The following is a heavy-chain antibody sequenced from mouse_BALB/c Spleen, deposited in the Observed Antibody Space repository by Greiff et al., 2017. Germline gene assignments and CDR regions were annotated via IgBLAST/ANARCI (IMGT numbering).Heavy chain of an antibody. D-gene: IGHD2-10*01. CDR1: GYSITSDYA. CDR2: ISYSGST. Sequence: EVKVEESGPGLVKPSQSLSLTCTVTGYSITSDYAWNWIRQFPGNKLEWMGYISYSGSTSYNPSLKSRISITRDTSKNQFFLQLNSVTTEDTATYYCARRSYYDSYFDVWGAGTTVTVSS. J-gene: IGHJ1*01. V-gene: IGHV3-2*02. CDR3: ARRSYYDSYFDV.